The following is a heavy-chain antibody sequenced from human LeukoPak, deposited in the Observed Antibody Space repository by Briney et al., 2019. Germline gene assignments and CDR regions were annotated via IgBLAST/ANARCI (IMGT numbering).Heavy chain of an antibody. Sequence: LSGRSLRLSCAASGFTFSSYAMHWVRQAPGKGLEWVAVISYDGSNKYYADSVKGRFTISRDNSKNTLYLQMNSLRAEDTAVYYCARGGSDILTGSIVPPYMDVWGKGTTVTVSS. CDR2: ISYDGSNK. D-gene: IGHD3-9*01. CDR1: GFTFSSYA. V-gene: IGHV3-30-3*01. CDR3: ARGGSDILTGSIVPPYMDV. J-gene: IGHJ6*03.